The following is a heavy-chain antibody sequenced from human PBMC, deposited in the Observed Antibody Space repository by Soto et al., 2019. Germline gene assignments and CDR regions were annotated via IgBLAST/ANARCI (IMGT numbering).Heavy chain of an antibody. CDR1: GFTFSSYA. V-gene: IGHV3-30-3*01. CDR2: ISYDGSNK. J-gene: IGHJ1*01. D-gene: IGHD4-17*01. Sequence: QVRLVESGGGVVQPGRSLRLSCAASGFTFSSYAMHWVRQAPGKGLEWVAVISYDGSNKYYADSVKGRFTISRDNSKNTLYLQMNSLRAEDTAVYYCARKGDYGGNSEYFQHWGQGTLVTVSS. CDR3: ARKGDYGGNSEYFQH.